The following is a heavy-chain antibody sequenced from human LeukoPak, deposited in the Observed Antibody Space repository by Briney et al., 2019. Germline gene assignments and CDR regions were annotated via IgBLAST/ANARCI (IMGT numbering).Heavy chain of an antibody. J-gene: IGHJ4*02. D-gene: IGHD6-6*01. CDR2: IYYSGST. CDR3: ARARARYYFDY. Sequence: PSETLSLTCAVSGGSISSGGYSWSWIRQPPGKGLEWIGYIYYSGSTYYNPSLKSRVTISVDTSKNQFSLKLSSVTAADTAVYYCARARARYYFDYWGQGTLVTVSS. CDR1: GGSISSGGYS. V-gene: IGHV4-30-4*07.